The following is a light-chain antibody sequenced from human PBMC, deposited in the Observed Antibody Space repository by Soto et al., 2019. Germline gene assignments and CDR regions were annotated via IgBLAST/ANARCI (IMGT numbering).Light chain of an antibody. J-gene: IGLJ1*01. Sequence: QSALTQPASVSGSPGQSITISCTGTRTDVGGYNFVSWYPQHPGKAPQLIIYEVSNRPSGVSNRFSGSKSDNTASLTISGLQAEDEADYYCCSYVSSKTYVFGTGTKVTVL. CDR2: EVS. CDR3: CSYVSSKTYV. V-gene: IGLV2-14*01. CDR1: RTDVGGYNF.